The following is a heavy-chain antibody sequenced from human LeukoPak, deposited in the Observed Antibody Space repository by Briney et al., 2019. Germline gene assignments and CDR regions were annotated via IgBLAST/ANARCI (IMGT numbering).Heavy chain of an antibody. Sequence: GESLQISFKGSGYSFTSYWIGWVRPMPGKGLEWMGIIYPGDSDTRYSPSFQGQVTISADKSISTAYLQWSSLKASDTAMYYCARRVTTGGFDIWGQGTMVTVSS. D-gene: IGHD4-17*01. J-gene: IGHJ3*02. CDR3: ARRVTTGGFDI. CDR1: GYSFTSYW. CDR2: IYPGDSDT. V-gene: IGHV5-51*01.